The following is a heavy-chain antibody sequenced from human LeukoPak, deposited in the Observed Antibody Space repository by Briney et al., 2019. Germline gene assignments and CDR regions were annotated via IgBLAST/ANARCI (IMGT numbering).Heavy chain of an antibody. D-gene: IGHD3-22*01. V-gene: IGHV4-59*01. CDR2: IYYSGST. J-gene: IGHJ2*01. Sequence: SETLSLTCTVSGGSISSYYWSWIRQPPGKGLEWIGYIYYSGSTNYNPSLKSRVTISVDTSKNQFSLKLSSVTAADTAVYYGARGGGNYYDSIFDLWGRGTLVTVSS. CDR3: ARGGGNYYDSIFDL. CDR1: GGSISSYY.